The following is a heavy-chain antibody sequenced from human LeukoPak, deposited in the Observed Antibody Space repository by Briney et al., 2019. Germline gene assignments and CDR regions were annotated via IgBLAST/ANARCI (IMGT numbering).Heavy chain of an antibody. D-gene: IGHD4-23*01. Sequence: SETLSLTCTVSGDSLSGYYWGWIRQPAGKGLEWIGRIYSSGSTDFNPSLKSRVTMSVDTSKSQFSLTLNSVTAADTAVYFCAREASVETHSGYYYDYWGPGALVTVSS. CDR3: AREASVETHSGYYYDY. CDR1: GDSLSGYY. V-gene: IGHV4-4*07. J-gene: IGHJ4*02. CDR2: IYSSGST.